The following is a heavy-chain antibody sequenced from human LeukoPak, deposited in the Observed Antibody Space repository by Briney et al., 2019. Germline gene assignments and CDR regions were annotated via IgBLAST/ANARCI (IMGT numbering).Heavy chain of an antibody. CDR1: GGSISSYY. V-gene: IGHV4-4*07. Sequence: SQTLSLTCTVSGGSISSYYWSWTRQPAGKGLEWIGRIYTSGSTNYNPSLKSRVTMSVDTSKNQFSLKLSSVTAADTAVYYCARGPPYCSSTSCSTNNWFDPWGQGTLVTVSS. CDR3: ARGPPYCSSTSCSTNNWFDP. D-gene: IGHD2-2*01. CDR2: IYTSGST. J-gene: IGHJ5*02.